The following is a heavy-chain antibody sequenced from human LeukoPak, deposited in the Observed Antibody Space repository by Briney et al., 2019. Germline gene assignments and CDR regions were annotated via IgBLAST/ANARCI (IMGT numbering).Heavy chain of an antibody. CDR2: ISNDGGGT. D-gene: IGHD3-22*01. J-gene: IGHJ5*02. CDR1: GFIFNNYG. V-gene: IGHV3-23*01. CDR3: AKGSSGYFADL. Sequence: GGSLRLSCAASGFIFNNYGLIWVRQAPGKGLEWVSAISNDGGGTTYADFVKGRFTISRDNSKNTQFLQMNSLRAEDTALYYCAKGSSGYFADLWGQGTLVTVSS.